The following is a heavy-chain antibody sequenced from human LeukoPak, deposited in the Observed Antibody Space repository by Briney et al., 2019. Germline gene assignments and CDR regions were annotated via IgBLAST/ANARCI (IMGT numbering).Heavy chain of an antibody. CDR2: INWNGGST. Sequence: GGSLRLSCAASGFHISSDWMSWVRQAPGKGLEWVSGINWNGGSTGYADSVKGRFTISRDNAKNSLYLQMNSLRAEDTALYYCARALRDGVYYYYYYGMDVWGQGTTVTVSS. D-gene: IGHD4-17*01. J-gene: IGHJ6*02. CDR1: GFHISSDW. CDR3: ARALRDGVYYYYYYGMDV. V-gene: IGHV3-20*04.